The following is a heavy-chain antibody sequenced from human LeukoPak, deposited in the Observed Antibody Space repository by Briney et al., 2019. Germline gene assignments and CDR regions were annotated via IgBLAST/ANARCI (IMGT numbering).Heavy chain of an antibody. Sequence: PGGSLRLSCAASGLTFSSYEMNWVRQAPGRGLEWVSYISTGGNIIFYADSVKGRVTISRDNAKNSLYLQMNSLRAEDTAVYYCAREHISSDCPDFWGQGTLVTVSS. D-gene: IGHD2-21*02. CDR1: GLTFSSYE. CDR3: AREHISSDCPDF. CDR2: ISTGGNII. J-gene: IGHJ4*02. V-gene: IGHV3-48*03.